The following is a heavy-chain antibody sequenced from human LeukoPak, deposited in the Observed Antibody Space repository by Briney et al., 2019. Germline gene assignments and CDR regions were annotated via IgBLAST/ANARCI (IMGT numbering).Heavy chain of an antibody. CDR2: IYSSVST. CDR3: AYSGSYGHLGY. J-gene: IGHJ4*02. V-gene: IGHV4-39*01. CDR1: GGSFSAYY. D-gene: IGHD1-26*01. Sequence: ETLSLTCAVYGGSFSAYYWAWIRQPPGKGLEWIGSIYSSVSTYYNPSLKSRVTISVDTSKNQLSLRLSSVTAADTALYYCAYSGSYGHLGYWGQGIPVTVSS.